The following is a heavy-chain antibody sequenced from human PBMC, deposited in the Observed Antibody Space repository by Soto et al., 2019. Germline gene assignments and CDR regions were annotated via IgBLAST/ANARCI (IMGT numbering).Heavy chain of an antibody. V-gene: IGHV4-38-2*01. CDR3: ASSGHGYNYFPPLD. D-gene: IGHD5-12*01. CDR1: GYSISSGYY. CDR2: IYHSGST. Sequence: SETLSLTCAVSGYSISSGYYWGWIRQPPGKGLEWIGSIYHSGSTYYNPSLKSRVTISVDTSKNQFSLKLSSVTAADTAVYYCASSGHGYNYFPPLDWGQGTLVTVSS. J-gene: IGHJ4*02.